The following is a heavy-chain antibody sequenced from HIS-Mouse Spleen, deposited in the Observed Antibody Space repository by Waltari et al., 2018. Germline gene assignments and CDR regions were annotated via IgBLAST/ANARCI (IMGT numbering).Heavy chain of an antibody. CDR1: GGSFSGYY. Sequence: QVQLQQWGAGLLKPSETLSLTCAVHGGSFSGYYWSWIRQPPGKGLEWNGEIKHSGSTNYNPSLKSRVTISGDTSKSQFSLKLSSVTAADTAVYYCARGGNWDAFDIWGQGTMVTVSS. CDR3: ARGGNWDAFDI. J-gene: IGHJ3*02. D-gene: IGHD1-1*01. CDR2: IKHSGST. V-gene: IGHV4-34*01.